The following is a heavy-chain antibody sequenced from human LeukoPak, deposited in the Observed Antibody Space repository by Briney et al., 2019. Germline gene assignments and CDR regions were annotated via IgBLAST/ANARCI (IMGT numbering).Heavy chain of an antibody. CDR2: ISYDGSNK. Sequence: PGGSLRLSCAASGFTFSSYGMHWVRQAPGKGLEWVAVISYDGSNKYYADSVKGRFTTSRDNSKNTLYLQMNSLRAEDTAVYYCAKPGIAAAGTKGVWFDPWGQGTLVTVSS. J-gene: IGHJ5*02. CDR1: GFTFSSYG. V-gene: IGHV3-30*18. D-gene: IGHD6-13*01. CDR3: AKPGIAAAGTKGVWFDP.